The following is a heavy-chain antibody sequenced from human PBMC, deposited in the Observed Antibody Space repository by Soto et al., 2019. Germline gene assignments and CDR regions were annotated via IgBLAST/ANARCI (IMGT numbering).Heavy chain of an antibody. CDR3: ARDPWATTHPYFDY. V-gene: IGHV3-21*01. CDR1: GFTFSSYS. CDR2: ISSSSSYI. Sequence: EVQLVESGGGLVKPRGSLRLSCAASGFTFSSYSMNWVRQAPGKGLEWVSSISSSSSYIYYADSVKGRFTISRDNAKNSLYLQMNSLRAEDTAVYYCARDPWATTHPYFDYWGQGTLVTVSS. J-gene: IGHJ4*02. D-gene: IGHD5-12*01.